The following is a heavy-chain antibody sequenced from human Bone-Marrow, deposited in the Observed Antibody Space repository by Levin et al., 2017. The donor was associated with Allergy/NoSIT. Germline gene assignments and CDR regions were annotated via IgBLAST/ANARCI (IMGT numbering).Heavy chain of an antibody. CDR2: INPNTGGT. V-gene: IGHV1-2*06. CDR3: AREGPDCGGNCFTLRPVSHFDS. Sequence: GESLKISCKASGYIFTFYYIHWVRQAPGQGLEWMGRINPNTGGTDYALKFQGRVAMTRDTSITTAYMELSRLRSDDTAIYFCAREGPDCGGNCFTLRPVSHFDSWGQGMLVTVSS. CDR1: GYIFTFYY. J-gene: IGHJ4*02. D-gene: IGHD2-21*02.